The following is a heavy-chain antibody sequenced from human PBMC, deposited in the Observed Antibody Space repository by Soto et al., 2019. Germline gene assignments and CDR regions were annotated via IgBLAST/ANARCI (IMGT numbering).Heavy chain of an antibody. V-gene: IGHV1-69*13. D-gene: IGHD4-17*01. CDR2: IIPIFGTA. Sequence: GASVKVSCKASGGTFSSYAISWVRQAPGQGLEWMGGIIPIFGTANYAQKFQGRVTITADESTSTAYMELSSLRSEDTAVYYCARTSARQYGDYDVLDYYIDYPCQATLLTVSS. CDR1: GGTFSSYA. CDR3: ARTSARQYGDYDVLDYYIDY. J-gene: IGHJ4*02.